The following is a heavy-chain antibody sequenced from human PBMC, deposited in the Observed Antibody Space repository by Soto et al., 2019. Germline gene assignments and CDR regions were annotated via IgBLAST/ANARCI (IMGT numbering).Heavy chain of an antibody. CDR3: ARGRNYYGSGSYYGWFDP. V-gene: IGHV4-34*01. CDR2: INHSGST. J-gene: IGHJ5*02. CDR1: GGFISNYY. D-gene: IGHD3-10*01. Sequence: SETLSLTCAVSGGFISNYYWSWIRQPPGKGLEWIGEINHSGSTNYNPSLKSRVTISVDTSKNQFSLKLSSVTAADTAVYYCARGRNYYGSGSYYGWFDPWGQGTLVTVS.